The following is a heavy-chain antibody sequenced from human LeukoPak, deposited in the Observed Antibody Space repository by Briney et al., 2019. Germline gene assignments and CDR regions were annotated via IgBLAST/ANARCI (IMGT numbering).Heavy chain of an antibody. Sequence: ASVKVSCKASGYTFTSYAMHWVRQAPGQRLEWMGWINAGNGNTKYSQKFQGRVTITRDTSASTAYMELSSLRSEDTSVYYCASDSRFGELPRDFDYWGQGTLVTVS. CDR2: INAGNGNT. CDR3: ASDSRFGELPRDFDY. CDR1: GYTFTSYA. J-gene: IGHJ4*02. D-gene: IGHD3-10*01. V-gene: IGHV1-3*01.